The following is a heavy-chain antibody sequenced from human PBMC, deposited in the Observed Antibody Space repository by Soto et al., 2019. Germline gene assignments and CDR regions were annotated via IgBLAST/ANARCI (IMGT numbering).Heavy chain of an antibody. D-gene: IGHD3-10*01. Sequence: SETLSLTCAVYGGSFSGYYWSWIRQPPGKGLEWIGEINHSGSTNYNPSLKSRVTISVDTSKNQFSLKLSSVTAADTAVYYCARLARVRGVIIPPSNWFDHWGQGTLVTVSS. CDR1: GGSFSGYY. J-gene: IGHJ5*02. V-gene: IGHV4-34*01. CDR3: ARLARVRGVIIPPSNWFDH. CDR2: INHSGST.